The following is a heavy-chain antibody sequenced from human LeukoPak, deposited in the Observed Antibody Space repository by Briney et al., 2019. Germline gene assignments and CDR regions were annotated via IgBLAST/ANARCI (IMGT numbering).Heavy chain of an antibody. V-gene: IGHV3-7*03. Sequence: XMYWVXQAXGKGREWVANIKQDGSEKYYVDSVRGRFTISRDNAKNSLSLQMNSLRAEDTAVYYCASNYGGWGQGTLVTVS. D-gene: IGHD4-11*01. CDR3: ASNYGG. CDR2: IKQDGSEK. J-gene: IGHJ4*02. CDR1: X.